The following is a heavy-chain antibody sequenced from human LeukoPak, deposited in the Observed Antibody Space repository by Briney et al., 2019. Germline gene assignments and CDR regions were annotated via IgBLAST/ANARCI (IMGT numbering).Heavy chain of an antibody. Sequence: SETLSLTCTVSGGSISSYYWSWIRQPPGKGLEWIGYIYYSGSTNYNPSLKSRVTISVDTSKNQFSLRLSSVTAADTAVYYCARWDSSGWYNWFDPWGQGTLVTVSS. CDR2: IYYSGST. J-gene: IGHJ5*02. D-gene: IGHD6-19*01. CDR1: GGSISSYY. V-gene: IGHV4-59*01. CDR3: ARWDSSGWYNWFDP.